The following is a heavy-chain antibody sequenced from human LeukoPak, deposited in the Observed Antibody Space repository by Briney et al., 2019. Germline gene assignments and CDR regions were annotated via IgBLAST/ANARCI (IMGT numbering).Heavy chain of an antibody. CDR1: GGSTSSYF. CDR2: IYYSGST. CDR3: ARGPVDIVVVVAATGGFDY. Sequence: SETLSLTCTVSGGSTSSYFWSWIRQSRGKGLEWIGYIYYSGSTKYNPSLKSRVTISVDRSKNQVSLKLRSVTTADTAVYYCARGPVDIVVVVAATGGFDYWGQGTLVTVSS. D-gene: IGHD2-15*01. J-gene: IGHJ4*02. V-gene: IGHV4-59*01.